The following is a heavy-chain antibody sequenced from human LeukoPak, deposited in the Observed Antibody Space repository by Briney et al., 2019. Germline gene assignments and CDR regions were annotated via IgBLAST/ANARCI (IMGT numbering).Heavy chain of an antibody. CDR1: GFTFSSYG. CDR2: ISSTSSNI. V-gene: IGHV3-48*04. J-gene: IGHJ4*02. D-gene: IGHD6-6*01. CDR3: ARGGAARPDY. Sequence: GGSLRLSCAASGFTFSSYGMSWVRQAPGKGLEWVSYISSTSSNIAYADSVKGRVTISRDNVRNSLYLQINSLRVEDTSVYYCARGGAARPDYWGQGTLVTVSS.